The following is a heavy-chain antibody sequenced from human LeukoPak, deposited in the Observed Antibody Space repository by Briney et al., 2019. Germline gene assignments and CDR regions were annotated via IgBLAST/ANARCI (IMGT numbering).Heavy chain of an antibody. Sequence: RASVKVSCQASGYSFSSFDINWVRHVAGQGLEWMGWMNPNSGNKGYAQEFQGRVTMTRNTSISTAYMELSSLRSEDTAVFFCARVTRYYNGMDVWGQGTTVTVSS. V-gene: IGHV1-8*01. CDR1: GYSFSSFD. CDR2: MNPNSGNK. J-gene: IGHJ6*02. CDR3: ARVTRYYNGMDV.